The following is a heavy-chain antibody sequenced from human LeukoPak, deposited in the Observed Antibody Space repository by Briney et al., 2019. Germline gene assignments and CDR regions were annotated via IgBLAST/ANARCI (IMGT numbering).Heavy chain of an antibody. D-gene: IGHD6-13*01. Sequence: GESLKISSKGSGYSFTSYWIGWVRQMPGKGLEWMGIIYPGDSDTRYSPSFQGQVTISADKSISTAYLQWSSLKASDTAMYYCARLLHSSSWYSKSFPSYFDYWGQGTLVTVSS. V-gene: IGHV5-51*01. J-gene: IGHJ4*02. CDR1: GYSFTSYW. CDR3: ARLLHSSSWYSKSFPSYFDY. CDR2: IYPGDSDT.